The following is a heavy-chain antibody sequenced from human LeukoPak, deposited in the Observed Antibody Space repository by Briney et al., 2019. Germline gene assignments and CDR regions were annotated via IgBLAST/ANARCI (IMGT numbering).Heavy chain of an antibody. V-gene: IGHV1-69*04. CDR1: GGTFSSYA. J-gene: IGHJ4*02. D-gene: IGHD5-24*01. CDR3: ASPRDGYNSGCFDY. Sequence: GASVKVSCKASGGTFSSYAISWVRQAPGQGLEWMGRIIPILGIANYAQKFQGRVTITADKSTSTAYMELSSLRSEDTAVYYCASPRDGYNSGCFDYWGQGTLVTVSS. CDR2: IIPILGIA.